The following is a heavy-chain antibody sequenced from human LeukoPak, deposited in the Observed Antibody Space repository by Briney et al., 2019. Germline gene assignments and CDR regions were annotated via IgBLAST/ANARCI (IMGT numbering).Heavy chain of an antibody. J-gene: IGHJ4*02. Sequence: SETPSLTCAVYGGSFSGYYWSWIRQPPGKGLEWIGEINHSGSTNYNPSLKSRVTISVDTSKNQFSLKLSSVTAADTAVYYCARGLDCSSTSCLDRYFDYWGQGTLVTVSS. V-gene: IGHV4-34*01. D-gene: IGHD2-2*01. CDR1: GGSFSGYY. CDR3: ARGLDCSSTSCLDRYFDY. CDR2: INHSGST.